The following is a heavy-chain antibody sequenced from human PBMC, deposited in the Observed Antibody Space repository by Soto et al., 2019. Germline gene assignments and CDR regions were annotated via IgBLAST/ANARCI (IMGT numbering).Heavy chain of an antibody. Sequence: QVQLVQSGAEVKKPGSSVKVSCKASGGPFSSYAISWVRQAPGQGLEWMGGIVPIFRTANYAQEFHGRVTITADESTKTAYMELSSLRFEDTAVYFCAQTASLAALPTLDYWGQGTLVTVSS. CDR3: AQTASLAALPTLDY. V-gene: IGHV1-69*01. CDR2: IVPIFRTA. D-gene: IGHD6-6*01. CDR1: GGPFSSYA. J-gene: IGHJ4*02.